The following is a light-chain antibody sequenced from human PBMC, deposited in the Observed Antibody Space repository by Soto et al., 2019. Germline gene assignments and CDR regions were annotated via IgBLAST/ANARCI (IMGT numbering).Light chain of an antibody. Sequence: DLPITQSPSSLPAPVAHRVTITCRPSQGISYYLAWYQQKPGKVPELLIYAASTLQSGVPSRFSGSGSGTDFTLTISSMQPEDVATYYCQKYNSAPLTVGQETKLDIK. CDR2: AAS. V-gene: IGKV1-27*01. CDR3: QKYNSAPLT. CDR1: QGISYY. J-gene: IGKJ1*01.